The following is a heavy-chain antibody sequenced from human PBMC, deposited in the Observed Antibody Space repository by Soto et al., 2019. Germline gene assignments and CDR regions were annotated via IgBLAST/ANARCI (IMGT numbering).Heavy chain of an antibody. CDR2: IYNSGTA. V-gene: IGHV4-59*08. CDR3: AKHGTYIKSLYSFDI. CDR1: GGSISSYH. D-gene: IGHD1-1*01. Sequence: QVRLQESGPGLVKPSETLSLTCTVSGGSISSYHWSWIRQPPGKGLEWIGSIYNSGTADYKPSLKSRVTISVDTSKSQFSLSLSSVTAADTAVYYCAKHGTYIKSLYSFDIWGQGTMVSVSS. J-gene: IGHJ3*02.